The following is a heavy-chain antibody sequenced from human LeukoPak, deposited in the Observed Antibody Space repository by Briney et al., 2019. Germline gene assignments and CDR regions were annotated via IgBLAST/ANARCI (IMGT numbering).Heavy chain of an antibody. CDR2: IIPIFGTA. V-gene: IGHV1-69*13. CDR3: ASSDDYYYYYMDV. D-gene: IGHD3-10*01. CDR1: GGTFSSYA. Sequence: ASVKVSCKASGGTFSSYAISWVRQAPGQGLEWMGGIIPIFGTANYAQKFQGRVTITADESTSTAYMELSSLRSEDTAVYYCASSDDYYYYYMDVWGKGTTVTVSS. J-gene: IGHJ6*03.